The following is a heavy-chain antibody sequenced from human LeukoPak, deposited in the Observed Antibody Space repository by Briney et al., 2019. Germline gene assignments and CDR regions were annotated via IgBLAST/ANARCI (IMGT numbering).Heavy chain of an antibody. CDR1: GFTINTNY. D-gene: IGHD3-22*01. Sequence: GGSLRLPCAASGFTINTNYMNWVRQAPERGLEWLSVIYPGGVTKYAESVKGRFTVSRDIAKNTVYLEMNDLRAEDTALYYCAREIGYYFDSDDSRLRGRLDVWGKGTSVTVSS. CDR2: IYPGGVT. CDR3: AREIGYYFDSDDSRLRGRLDV. V-gene: IGHV3-53*01. J-gene: IGHJ6*04.